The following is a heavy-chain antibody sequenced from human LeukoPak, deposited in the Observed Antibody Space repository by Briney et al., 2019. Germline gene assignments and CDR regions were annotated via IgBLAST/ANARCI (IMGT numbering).Heavy chain of an antibody. V-gene: IGHV4-59*08. CDR2: IYNGRNT. D-gene: IGHD6-19*01. CDR1: GASTSSRY. J-gene: IGHJ4*02. CDR3: AQTTGWPGFDF. Sequence: SETLSLTCSASGASTSSRYWSWIRQSPGRTLEWIGHIYNGRNTKYNSSLTSRVTISVDTSKNQFSLSLTSVTAADTAIYYCAQTTGWPGFDFWGPGALVTVSS.